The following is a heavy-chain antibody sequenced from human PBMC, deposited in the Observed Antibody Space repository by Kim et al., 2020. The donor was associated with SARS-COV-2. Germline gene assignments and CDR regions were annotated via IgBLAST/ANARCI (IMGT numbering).Heavy chain of an antibody. V-gene: IGHV5-51*01. D-gene: IGHD6-19*01. Sequence: GESLKISWKGSGNSFTSYWIGWVRQMPGKGLEWMGVTYLGGSDTGYSPSFQGQVTISADKSISTAYLQWSSLKASDPALYYCARRDYNSGWFFDFWGQGTLLTVSS. J-gene: IGHJ4*02. CDR3: ARRDYNSGWFFDF. CDR1: GNSFTSYW. CDR2: TYLGGSDT.